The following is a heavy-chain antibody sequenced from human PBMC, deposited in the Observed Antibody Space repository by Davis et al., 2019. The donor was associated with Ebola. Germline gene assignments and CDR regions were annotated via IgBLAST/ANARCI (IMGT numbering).Heavy chain of an antibody. CDR1: GFTFDDYA. J-gene: IGHJ3*02. CDR2: ISWNSGSI. Sequence: SLKISCAASGFTFDDYAMHWVRQAPGKGLEWVSGISWNSGSIGYADSVKGRFTISRDNAKNSLYLQMNSLRAEDTALYYCAKDIRALRAFDIWGQGTMVTVSS. V-gene: IGHV3-9*01. CDR3: AKDIRALRAFDI. D-gene: IGHD3-3*02.